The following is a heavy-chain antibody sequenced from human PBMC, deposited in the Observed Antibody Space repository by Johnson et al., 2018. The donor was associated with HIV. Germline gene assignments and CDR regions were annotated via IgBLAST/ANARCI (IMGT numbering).Heavy chain of an antibody. CDR1: GFTFSSYA. J-gene: IGHJ3*02. Sequence: VQLVESGGGVVQPGRSLRLSCAASGFTFSSYAMHWVRQAPGKGLEWVAVISYDGSNKYYADSVKGRFTISRDNSKNTLYLQMNSLRAEDTAVYYCAKDFYSSQPEGAFDIWGQGTMVTVSS. V-gene: IGHV3-30*04. CDR2: ISYDGSNK. CDR3: AKDFYSSQPEGAFDI. D-gene: IGHD6-6*01.